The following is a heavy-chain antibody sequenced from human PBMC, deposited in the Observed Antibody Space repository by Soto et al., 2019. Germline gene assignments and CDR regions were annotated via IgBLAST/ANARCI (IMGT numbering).Heavy chain of an antibody. V-gene: IGHV3-30*18. CDR3: AKDLWAGTAPDY. CDR1: GFPFSSYG. Sequence: GGSLRVSCAASGFPFSSYGRSWVRQAPGKGLEWVAVISYDGSNKYYADSVKGRFTISRDNSKNTLYLQMNSLRAEDTAVYYCAKDLWAGTAPDYWGQGTLVTVSS. J-gene: IGHJ4*02. CDR2: ISYDGSNK. D-gene: IGHD1-1*01.